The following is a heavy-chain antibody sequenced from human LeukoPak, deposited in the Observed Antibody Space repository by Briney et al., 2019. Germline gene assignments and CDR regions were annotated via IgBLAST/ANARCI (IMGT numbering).Heavy chain of an antibody. Sequence: QSGGSLRLSCAASGFTFSSYGMHWVRQAPGKGLEWVAVIWYDGSNKYYADSVKGRFTISRDNSKNTLYLQMNSLRAEDTAVYYCARNHTPFIAVAGLDYWGQGTLVTVSS. CDR3: ARNHTPFIAVAGLDY. D-gene: IGHD6-19*01. V-gene: IGHV3-33*01. CDR1: GFTFSSYG. J-gene: IGHJ4*02. CDR2: IWYDGSNK.